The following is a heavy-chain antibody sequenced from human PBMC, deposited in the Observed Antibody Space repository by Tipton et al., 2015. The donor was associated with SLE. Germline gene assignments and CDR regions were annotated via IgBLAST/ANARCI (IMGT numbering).Heavy chain of an antibody. D-gene: IGHD3-22*01. Sequence: SLRLSCAASGFNFWTSSLSWVRQAPGKGLVWVSRISRDGSNTYYADSVEGRFTISRDNAKNTLYLQMHSLRVDDTAVYYCGRGVYSEGSVGMDVWGQGTTVTVSS. CDR3: GRGVYSEGSVGMDV. CDR1: GFNFWTSS. V-gene: IGHV3-74*01. J-gene: IGHJ6*02. CDR2: ISRDGSNT.